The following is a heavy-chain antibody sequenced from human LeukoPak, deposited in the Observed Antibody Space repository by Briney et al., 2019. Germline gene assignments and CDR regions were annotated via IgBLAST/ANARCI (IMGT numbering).Heavy chain of an antibody. Sequence: GGSLRLSYAASGFTFSNYRMNWVRQAPGKGLEWVSSISVTSSYIYYADSVKGRFTISRDNANSSLSLQMHSLRAEDTSVYYCAREDSGSYDPGSFDIWGQGTLVTVSS. CDR3: AREDSGSYDPGSFDI. CDR1: GFTFSNYR. CDR2: ISVTSSYI. V-gene: IGHV3-21*01. J-gene: IGHJ3*02. D-gene: IGHD1-26*01.